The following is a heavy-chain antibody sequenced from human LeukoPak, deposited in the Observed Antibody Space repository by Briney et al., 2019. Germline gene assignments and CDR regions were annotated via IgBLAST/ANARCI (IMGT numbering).Heavy chain of an antibody. CDR1: GFTFSIYS. V-gene: IGHV3-21*01. Sequence: KPGGSLRLSCAASGFTFSIYSMNWVRQAPGKGLEWVSSISSSSSYIYYADSVKGRFTISRDNAKNSLYLQMNSLRAEDTAVYYCARDFYYGSGSYYNDYWGQGTLVTVSS. J-gene: IGHJ4*02. CDR3: ARDFYYGSGSYYNDY. D-gene: IGHD3-10*01. CDR2: ISSSSSYI.